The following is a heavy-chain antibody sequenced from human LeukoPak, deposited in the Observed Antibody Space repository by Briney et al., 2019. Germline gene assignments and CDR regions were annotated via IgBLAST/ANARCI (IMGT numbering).Heavy chain of an antibody. D-gene: IGHD1-26*01. CDR3: ARESGGYRRNGAFDI. CDR1: GGSFSGYY. V-gene: IGHV4-34*01. CDR2: INHSGST. Sequence: SETLSLTCAVYGGSFSGYYWSWIRQPPGKGLEWIGEINHSGSTNYNPSLKSRVTISVDTSKNQFSLKLSSVTAADTAVYYCARESGGYRRNGAFDIWGQGTMVTVSS. J-gene: IGHJ3*02.